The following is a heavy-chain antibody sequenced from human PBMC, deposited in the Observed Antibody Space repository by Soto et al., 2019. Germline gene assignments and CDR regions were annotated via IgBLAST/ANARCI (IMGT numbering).Heavy chain of an antibody. V-gene: IGHV5-10-1*01. CDR3: ARQIYDSDTGPNFQYYFDS. Sequence: GESLKISCQGSGYSFAGYWITRVRHKPGKGLEWMGRIDPSDSQTYYSPSFRGHVTISVTKSITTVFLQWSSLRASDTAMYYCARQIYDSDTGPNFQYYFDSWGQGTPVTVSS. CDR1: GYSFAGYW. J-gene: IGHJ4*02. CDR2: IDPSDSQT. D-gene: IGHD3-22*01.